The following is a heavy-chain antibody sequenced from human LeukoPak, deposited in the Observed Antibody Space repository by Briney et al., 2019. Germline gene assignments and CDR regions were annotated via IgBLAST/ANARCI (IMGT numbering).Heavy chain of an antibody. Sequence: GRSLRLSCAVSGFTFSNYAVHWVRQAPGKGLEWVAVISSDGTTKKYTDSVKGRFTISRDNSQNTVYLQMNSLRAEDTAVYYCARARGVDYHDTSGYIWGQGTLVTVSS. J-gene: IGHJ4*02. V-gene: IGHV3-30-3*01. CDR2: ISSDGTTK. CDR3: ARARGVDYHDTSGYI. D-gene: IGHD3-22*01. CDR1: GFTFSNYA.